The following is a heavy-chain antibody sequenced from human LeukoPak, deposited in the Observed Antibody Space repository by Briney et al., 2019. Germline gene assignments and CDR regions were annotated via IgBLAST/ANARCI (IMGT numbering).Heavy chain of an antibody. Sequence: PGGSLRLSCAASGFTFSDYYMSWLRQAPGKGLEWVSYISSSGSTIYYADSVKGRFTISRDNAKNSLYLQMNSLRAEDTAVYYCARDPPPKQGEIVVVTHNYYFDYWGQGTLVTVSS. CDR3: ARDPPPKQGEIVVVTHNYYFDY. V-gene: IGHV3-11*01. CDR2: ISSSGSTI. D-gene: IGHD3-22*01. CDR1: GFTFSDYY. J-gene: IGHJ4*02.